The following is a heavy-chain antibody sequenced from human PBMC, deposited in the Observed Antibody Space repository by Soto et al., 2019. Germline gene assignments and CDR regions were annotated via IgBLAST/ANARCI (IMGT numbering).Heavy chain of an antibody. CDR1: GYSFTSYW. J-gene: IGHJ4*02. D-gene: IGHD3-10*01. CDR3: ARRGDGHNADY. V-gene: IGHV5-51*01. Sequence: GESLKISCKGSGYSFTSYWIGWVRQMPGKGLEWMGIIYPGDSDTRYSPSFQGQVTISXXXXXXTXYXQXXXLKAXDTAMYYCARRGDGHNADYWGQGTLVTVSS. CDR2: IYPGDSDT.